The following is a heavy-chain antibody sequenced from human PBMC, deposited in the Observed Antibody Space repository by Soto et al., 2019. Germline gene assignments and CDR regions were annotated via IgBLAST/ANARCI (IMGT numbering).Heavy chain of an antibody. D-gene: IGHD5-18*01. CDR2: IYYSGST. CDR1: GGSIRSDGSY. J-gene: IGHJ4*02. Sequence: QVQLQESGPGLVKPSQTLSLTCAVSGGSIRSDGSYWTWIRQLPGGGLEWIGYIYYSGSTSYNPSLESRASISVDSSENQFSLRLTSVTAADTAVYYCARRAGNRRGYPIDSWSQGTLVTVSS. V-gene: IGHV4-31*11. CDR3: ARRAGNRRGYPIDS.